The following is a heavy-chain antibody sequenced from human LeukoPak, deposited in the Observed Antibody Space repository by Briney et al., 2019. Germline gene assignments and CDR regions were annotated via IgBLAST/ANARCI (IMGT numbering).Heavy chain of an antibody. Sequence: GGSLRLSCAASGFTVSSNYMSWVRQAPGKGLEWVSVIYSGGSTYYADFVKGRFTISRDNSKNTLYLQMNSLRSEDTAVYYCATVTTYTYGPDYFDYWGQGTLVTVSS. D-gene: IGHD5-18*01. J-gene: IGHJ4*02. CDR2: IYSGGST. V-gene: IGHV3-53*05. CDR3: ATVTTYTYGPDYFDY. CDR1: GFTVSSNY.